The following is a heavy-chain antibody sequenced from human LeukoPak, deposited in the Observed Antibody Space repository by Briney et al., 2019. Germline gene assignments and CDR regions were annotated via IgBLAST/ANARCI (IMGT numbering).Heavy chain of an antibody. J-gene: IGHJ4*02. D-gene: IGHD2-21*02. Sequence: PSETLSLTCTVSGGSISSGGYYWSWIRQHPGKGLEGIGCIYYSGSTYYNPSLKSRVTISVETPQNRFSLKLHSVTPADTAVYYCARVGVRTYCGSGCYSDYFDSWGQGTLVSVSS. CDR3: ARVGVRTYCGSGCYSDYFDS. CDR2: IYYSGST. V-gene: IGHV4-31*03. CDR1: GGSISSGGYY.